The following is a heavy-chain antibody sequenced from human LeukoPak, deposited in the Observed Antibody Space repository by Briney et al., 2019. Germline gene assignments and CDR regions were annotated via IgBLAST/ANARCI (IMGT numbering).Heavy chain of an antibody. D-gene: IGHD3-9*01. V-gene: IGHV1-18*01. CDR2: IRAYNGNT. CDR3: ARVGDILTGYPYYMDV. CDR1: GYTLTSYG. J-gene: IGHJ6*03. Sequence: ASVKVSCKASGYTLTSYGINWVQQAPGQGLEWMGWIRAYNGNTNYAQKFQGRVTMTTDTSTSTAYMELRSLRSDDTAVYYCARVGDILTGYPYYMDVWGKGTTLTISS.